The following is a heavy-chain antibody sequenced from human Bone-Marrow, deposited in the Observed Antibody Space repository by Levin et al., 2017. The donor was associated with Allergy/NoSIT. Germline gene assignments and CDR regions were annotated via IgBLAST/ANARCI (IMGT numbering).Heavy chain of an antibody. CDR3: ARLRGANT. V-gene: IGHV3-7*01. CDR1: GFPFSSFW. CDR2: RNQDGSEK. Sequence: GGSLRLSCVGFGFPFSSFWMSWVRQAPGKGLEWVANRNQDGSEKHYVDSVKGRFSISRDNAQNLVFLQLNSLRDEDTALYYCARLRGANTWGQGTMVTVSS. J-gene: IGHJ4*02. D-gene: IGHD3-16*01.